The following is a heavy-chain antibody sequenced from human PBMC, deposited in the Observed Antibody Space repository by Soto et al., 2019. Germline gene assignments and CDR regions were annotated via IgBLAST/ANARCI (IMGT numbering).Heavy chain of an antibody. CDR1: GYVFTSYD. Sequence: ASVKVSWKASGYVFTSYDINWVRQATVQGLEWMGWMNPNSGNTGYAQKFQGRVTMTRSTSISTAYMELSSLRSEDTAVYYCARTYYYDSSGYYNFDYWGQGTLVTVSS. J-gene: IGHJ4*02. CDR2: MNPNSGNT. CDR3: ARTYYYDSSGYYNFDY. D-gene: IGHD3-22*01. V-gene: IGHV1-8*01.